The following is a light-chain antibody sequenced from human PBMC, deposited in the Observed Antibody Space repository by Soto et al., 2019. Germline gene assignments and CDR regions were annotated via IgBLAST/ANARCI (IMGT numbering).Light chain of an antibody. CDR2: FGS. V-gene: IGKV2-28*01. CDR3: MQSQQSPPT. CDR1: QSLLQSNGYNY. Sequence: DIVMTQSPLSLPVTPGEPASISCSSSQSLLQSNGYNYLDWYLQKPGQSPQLLIYFGSYRASGVSDRFSGSGSGIDFTLKIRRVEAEDVGVYYCMQSQQSPPTFGQGTKVEI. J-gene: IGKJ1*01.